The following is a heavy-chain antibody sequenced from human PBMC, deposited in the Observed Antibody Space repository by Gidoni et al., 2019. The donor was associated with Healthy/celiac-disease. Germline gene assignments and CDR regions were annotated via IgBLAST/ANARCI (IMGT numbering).Heavy chain of an antibody. CDR3: TTDSWGYGDYEVAFLQGGVDY. CDR1: GFTVSNAG. J-gene: IGHJ4*02. D-gene: IGHD4-17*01. Sequence: EVQQVESGGGVVKPGGSRRGSRGAAGFTVSNAGRRWGVQAPGKGLEWVGRIKSKPHGGTTDYASPVKGRFTISSDDSQPTLSLQMNSLKTEVTAVYYCTTDSWGYGDYEVAFLQGGVDYWGQGTLVTVSS. V-gene: IGHV3-15*01. CDR2: IKSKPHGGTT.